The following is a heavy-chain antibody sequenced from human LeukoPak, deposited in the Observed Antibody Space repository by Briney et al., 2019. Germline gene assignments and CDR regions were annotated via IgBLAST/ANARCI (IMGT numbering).Heavy chain of an antibody. CDR3: ARGPGYCSSTSCAPVPQGDAFDI. Sequence: ASVKVSCKASGYTFTSYGISWVRQAPGQGLEWVGWISAHNGNTNYAQKLQGRVTMTTDTSTSTAYMELRSLRSDDTAVYYCARGPGYCSSTSCAPVPQGDAFDIWGQGTMVTVSS. CDR1: GYTFTSYG. D-gene: IGHD2-2*01. CDR2: ISAHNGNT. J-gene: IGHJ3*02. V-gene: IGHV1-18*04.